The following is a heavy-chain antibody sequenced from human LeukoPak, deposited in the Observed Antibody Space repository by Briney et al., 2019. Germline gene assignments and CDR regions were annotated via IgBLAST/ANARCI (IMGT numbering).Heavy chain of an antibody. CDR3: AKGPRAITGRPLDP. J-gene: IGHJ5*02. D-gene: IGHD1-14*01. CDR2: VSFDGSDE. V-gene: IGHV3-30*18. Sequence: PGGTLRLSCAASGFNFTNYGMHWVRQAPGKGLEWVTVVSFDGSDEYYVDSVRGRFTVSRDNSKNTLYLQMNSLRAEDTAVYYCAKGPRAITGRPLDPWGQGTLVTVSS. CDR1: GFNFTNYG.